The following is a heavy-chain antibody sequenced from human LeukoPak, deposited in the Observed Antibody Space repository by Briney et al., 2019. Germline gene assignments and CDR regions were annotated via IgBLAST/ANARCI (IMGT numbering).Heavy chain of an antibody. CDR1: GFTFSRYG. CDR3: AKDPQQLDRYYFDY. J-gene: IGHJ4*02. Sequence: GLSLRLSCAASGFTFSRYGMHWVRQAPGKGLEWVAVISYDGSNKYYADSVKGRFTISRDNSKNTLYLQMNSLRAEDTAVYYCAKDPQQLDRYYFDYWGQGTLVTVSS. CDR2: ISYDGSNK. V-gene: IGHV3-30*18. D-gene: IGHD6-13*01.